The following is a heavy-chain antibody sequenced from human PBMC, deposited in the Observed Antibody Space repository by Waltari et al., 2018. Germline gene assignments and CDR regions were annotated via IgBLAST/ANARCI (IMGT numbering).Heavy chain of an antibody. CDR2: IYSGGST. J-gene: IGHJ3*02. CDR3: AREGFGGGDDAFDI. V-gene: IGHV3-53*02. Sequence: EVQLVETGGGLFQPGGSLRLSCAASGFTVSSNYMSWVRQAPGKGLELVSVIYSGGSTYYADSVKGRFTISRDNSKNTLYLQMNSLRAEDTAVYYCAREGFGGGDDAFDIWGQGTMVTVSS. CDR1: GFTVSSNY. D-gene: IGHD2-21*01.